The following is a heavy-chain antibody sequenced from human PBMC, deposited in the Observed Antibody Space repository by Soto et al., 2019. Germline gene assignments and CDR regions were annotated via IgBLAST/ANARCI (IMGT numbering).Heavy chain of an antibody. CDR3: AMGVSVTTQIDY. V-gene: IGHV4-31*03. Sequence: QVQLQESGPGLVKPSQTLSLTCTVSGGSISSGGYYWSWIRQHPGKGLEWIGYIYYSWSTYYNPSLKSRVTISVDTSKNQFSLKLSSVTAAYTAVYYCAMGVSVTTQIDYWGQGTLVTVCS. CDR2: IYYSWST. CDR1: GGSISSGGYY. D-gene: IGHD4-17*01. J-gene: IGHJ4*02.